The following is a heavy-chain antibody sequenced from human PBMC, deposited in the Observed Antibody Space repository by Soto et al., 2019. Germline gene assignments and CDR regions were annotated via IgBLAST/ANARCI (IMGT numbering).Heavy chain of an antibody. Sequence: GGSLRLSCAASGFTFDDYAMHWVRQAPGKGLEWVSGISWNSGSIGYADSVKGRFTISRDNAKNSLYLQMNSLRAEDTALYYCAKDTRGDYDAFDIWGQGTMVTVSS. CDR1: GFTFDDYA. D-gene: IGHD4-17*01. CDR3: AKDTRGDYDAFDI. J-gene: IGHJ3*02. CDR2: ISWNSGSI. V-gene: IGHV3-9*01.